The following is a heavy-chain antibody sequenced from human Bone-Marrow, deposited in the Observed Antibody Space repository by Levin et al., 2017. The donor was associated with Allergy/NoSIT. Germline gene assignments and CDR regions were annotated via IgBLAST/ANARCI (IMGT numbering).Heavy chain of an antibody. D-gene: IGHD3-3*01. V-gene: IGHV3-30-3*01. CDR1: GFTFSSYA. Sequence: SCAASGFTFSSYAMHWVRQAPGKGLEGVAIISYDGTNKYYADSVKGRFTISRDNSKNQLYLQMNSLRAEDTAVYYRASGPPHDFWIGLNWFDPWGQGTLVNVSS. CDR2: ISYDGTNK. J-gene: IGHJ5*02. CDR3: ASGPPHDFWIGLNWFDP.